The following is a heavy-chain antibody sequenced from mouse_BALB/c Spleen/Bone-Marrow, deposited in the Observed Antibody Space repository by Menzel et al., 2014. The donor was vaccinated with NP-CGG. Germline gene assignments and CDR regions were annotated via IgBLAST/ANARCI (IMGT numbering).Heavy chain of an antibody. V-gene: IGHV1-62-2*01. CDR1: GYTFTDYI. CDR3: ARHEEEYGNLFAY. D-gene: IGHD2-10*02. J-gene: IGHJ3*01. CDR2: FYPGSGSI. Sequence: QVQLQHPGSELVKPGASVKLSCKASGYTFTDYIIHWVKRRSGQGLEWIGRFYPGSGSIKSNEKFKDRATLTADKSSSTVYMELSRLTSEDSAVYFCARHEEEYGNLFAYWGQGTLVTVSA.